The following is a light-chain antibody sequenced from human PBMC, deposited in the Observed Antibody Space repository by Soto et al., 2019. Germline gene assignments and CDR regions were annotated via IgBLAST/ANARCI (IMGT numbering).Light chain of an antibody. J-gene: IGKJ1*01. V-gene: IGKV4-1*01. CDR3: QQYYSTPLT. Sequence: DIVMTQSPDSLAMSLGERATINCKSSQSVLYSSNNKNYLAWYQQNPGQPPKLLIYWASTRESGVPDRFSGSGSGTDFTLTISSLQAEDVAVYYCQQYYSTPLTFGQGTKVEI. CDR1: QSVLYSSNNKNY. CDR2: WAS.